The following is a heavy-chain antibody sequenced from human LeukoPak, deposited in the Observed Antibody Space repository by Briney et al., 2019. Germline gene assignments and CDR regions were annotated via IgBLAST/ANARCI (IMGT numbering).Heavy chain of an antibody. V-gene: IGHV4-31*03. CDR2: IYYSGST. CDR3: ARMGYDSSGYYRSHFDY. J-gene: IGHJ4*02. CDR1: GGSISSGGYY. Sequence: SQTLSLTCTVSGGSISSGGYYWSWIRQHPGKGLEWIGYIYYSGSTYYNPSLKSRVTISVDTSKNQFSLKLSSATAADTAVYYCARMGYDSSGYYRSHFDYWGQGTLVTVSS. D-gene: IGHD3-22*01.